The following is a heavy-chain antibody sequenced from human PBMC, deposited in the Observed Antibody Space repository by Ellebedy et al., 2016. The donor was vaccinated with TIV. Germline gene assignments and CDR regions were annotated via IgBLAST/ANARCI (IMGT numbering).Heavy chain of an antibody. CDR2: IYQDGSAQ. CDR3: ARRGSYGDYAVQVNSWFDR. V-gene: IGHV3-7*01. Sequence: GGSLRLSCAASGFSFRSYWMSWVRQAPWKGLEWVANIYQDGSAQYYVDSVKGRFTISRDNAKNSLFLQMNSLRVEDTAVYYCARRGSYGDYAVQVNSWFDRWGRGTLVSVSS. D-gene: IGHD4-17*01. CDR1: GFSFRSYW. J-gene: IGHJ5*02.